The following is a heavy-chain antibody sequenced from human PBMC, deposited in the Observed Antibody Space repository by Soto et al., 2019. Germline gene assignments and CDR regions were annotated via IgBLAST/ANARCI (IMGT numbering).Heavy chain of an antibody. CDR3: SGAETSDTAYFSLY. CDR2: IGPESGAT. D-gene: IGHD1-26*01. J-gene: IGHJ4*02. CDR1: GYTLTGHY. V-gene: IGHV1-2*02. Sequence: ASVKVSFKASGYTLTGHYIHWVRHAPEQGPEWMGAIGPESGATRHAQKFQRRVTMTRDMSITTVYMELNSLNIEDSAVYYCSGAETSDTAYFSLYWGQGTPVTFSS.